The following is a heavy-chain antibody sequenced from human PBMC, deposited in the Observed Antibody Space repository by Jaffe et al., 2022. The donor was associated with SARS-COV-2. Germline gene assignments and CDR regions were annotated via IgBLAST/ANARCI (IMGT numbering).Heavy chain of an antibody. V-gene: IGHV1-69*08. CDR1: GGTFSSYS. CDR3: ARGTRRPHIGGGTPAADYYGMDV. J-gene: IGHJ6*02. D-gene: IGHD2-2*01. CDR2: IIPILGTT. Sequence: QVQLVQSGAEVKKPGSSVKVSCKASGGTFSSYSISWVRQAPGQGLEWMGRIIPILGTTNHAQKFQGRVTITADKSTNTAYMELSSLRSEDTAVYFCARGTRRPHIGGGTPAADYYGMDVWGQGTTVTVSS.